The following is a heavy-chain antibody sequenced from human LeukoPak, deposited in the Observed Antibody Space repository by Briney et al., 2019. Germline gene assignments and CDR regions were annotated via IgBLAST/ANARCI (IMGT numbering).Heavy chain of an antibody. Sequence: RGCLRLSCSVSGFTFSTYVMHCGREAPGKGLEYVSAISSNGDNTYYADSVKGRFTISRDNSKNTLYLQMSCLRADDTAVYYCVRGTGYWGQGTLVTVSS. CDR1: GFTFSTYV. J-gene: IGHJ4*02. CDR2: ISSNGDNT. V-gene: IGHV3-64D*06. CDR3: VRGTGY.